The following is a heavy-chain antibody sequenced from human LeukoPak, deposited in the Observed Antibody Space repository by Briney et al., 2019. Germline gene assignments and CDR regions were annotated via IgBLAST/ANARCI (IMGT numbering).Heavy chain of an antibody. D-gene: IGHD1-26*01. CDR2: IYYSGST. J-gene: IGHJ3*02. V-gene: IGHV4-61*05. Sequence: SETLSLTCTVSGGSISSTSCYWGWIRQPPGKGLEWIGYIYYSGSTNYNPSLKSRVTISVDTSKNQFSLKLSSVTAADTAVYYCARIVAWELLPDAFDIWGQGTMVTVSS. CDR3: ARIVAWELLPDAFDI. CDR1: GGSISSTSCY.